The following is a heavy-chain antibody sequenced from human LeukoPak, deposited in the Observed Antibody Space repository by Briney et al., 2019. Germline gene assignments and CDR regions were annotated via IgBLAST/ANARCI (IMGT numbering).Heavy chain of an antibody. V-gene: IGHV1-69*04. CDR2: IIPILGIA. D-gene: IGHD5-18*01. CDR3: ARSEDTAPDA. Sequence: GASVNLSCNASGATFSSYAISWVRQAPGQGLEWMGRIIPILGIANYAQKFQGRVTITADKSTSTAYMELSNLRAEDTSVYYCARSEDTAPDAWGQGTLVTVSS. J-gene: IGHJ5*02. CDR1: GATFSSYA.